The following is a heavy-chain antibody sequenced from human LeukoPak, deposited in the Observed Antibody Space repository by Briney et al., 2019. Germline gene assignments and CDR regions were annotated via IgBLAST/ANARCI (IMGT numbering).Heavy chain of an antibody. J-gene: IGHJ4*02. Sequence: PGRSLRLSCAASEFTFSYYSMNWVRQAPGKGLEWVSSISSSSSYIYYADSVKGRFTISRDSSKNSLYLQMNSLRAEDTALYYCAKDHSRDGYNRFDYWGQGALVTVSS. CDR1: EFTFSYYS. D-gene: IGHD5-24*01. CDR3: AKDHSRDGYNRFDY. CDR2: ISSSSSYI. V-gene: IGHV3-21*04.